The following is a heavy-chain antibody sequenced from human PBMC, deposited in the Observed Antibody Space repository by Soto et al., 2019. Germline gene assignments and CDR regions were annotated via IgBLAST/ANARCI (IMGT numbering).Heavy chain of an antibody. CDR3: ARHQAYCGGDCYPYNWFDP. D-gene: IGHD2-21*02. J-gene: IGHJ5*02. CDR1: GGSISNYY. CDR2: IYYSGST. V-gene: IGHV4-59*08. Sequence: PSETLSLTCTVSGGSISNYYWSWIRQPPGKGLEWIGYIYYSGSTNYNPSLKSRVTISVDTSKNQFSLKLSSVTAADTAVYYCARHQAYCGGDCYPYNWFDPWGQGTLVTVSS.